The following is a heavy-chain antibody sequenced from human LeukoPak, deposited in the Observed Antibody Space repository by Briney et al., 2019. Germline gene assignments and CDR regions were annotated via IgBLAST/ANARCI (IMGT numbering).Heavy chain of an antibody. J-gene: IGHJ4*02. D-gene: IGHD3-3*01. CDR3: ATDDLLSVY. CDR2: IVVGRGNA. Sequence: SLKVSCKASGFTFTTSAVQWVRQARGQRLEWIGWIVVGRGNAYYAQKFQERVTITRDMSTNTVTLELTSLSSKDTAVYYCATDDLLSVYWGQGTLVIISS. CDR1: GFTFTTSA. V-gene: IGHV1-58*01.